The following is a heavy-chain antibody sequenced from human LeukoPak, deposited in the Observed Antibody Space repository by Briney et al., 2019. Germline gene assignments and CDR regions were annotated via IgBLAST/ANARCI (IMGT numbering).Heavy chain of an antibody. Sequence: SETLSLTCTVSGGPISNYYWTWIRQPPGKGLEWIGYISYSGSTKDNPSLKSRVTISIDTSKNQFSLKLSSVTAADTAVYYCARVHYFDSSGYYSSTYYYYMDVWGKGTTVTVSS. CDR1: GGPISNYY. CDR2: ISYSGST. D-gene: IGHD3-22*01. J-gene: IGHJ6*03. V-gene: IGHV4-59*01. CDR3: ARVHYFDSSGYYSSTYYYYMDV.